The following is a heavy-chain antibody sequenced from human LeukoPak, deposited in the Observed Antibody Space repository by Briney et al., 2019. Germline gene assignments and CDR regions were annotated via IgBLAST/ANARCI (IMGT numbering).Heavy chain of an antibody. CDR3: AKEGELGIGYFDY. V-gene: IGHV3-23*01. Sequence: GGSLRLSCAASGFTFSSYSMNWVRQAPGKGLEWVSAISGSGGSTYYADSVKGRFTISRDNSKNTLYLQMNSLRAEDTAVYYCAKEGELGIGYFDYWGQGTLVTVSS. J-gene: IGHJ4*02. CDR2: ISGSGGST. D-gene: IGHD3-16*01. CDR1: GFTFSSYS.